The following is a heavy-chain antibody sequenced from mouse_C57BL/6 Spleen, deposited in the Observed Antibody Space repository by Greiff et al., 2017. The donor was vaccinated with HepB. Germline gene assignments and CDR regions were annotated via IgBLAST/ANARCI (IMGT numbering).Heavy chain of an antibody. CDR2: IDPSDSYT. CDR1: GYTFTSYW. D-gene: IGHD2-12*01. V-gene: IGHV1-50*01. CDR3: ARGGRRVNYYAMDY. J-gene: IGHJ4*01. Sequence: VQLQESGAELVKPGASVKLSCKASGYTFTSYWMQWVKQRPGQGLEWIGEIDPSDSYTNYNQKFKGKATLTVDTSSSTAYMQLSSLTSEDSAVYYCARGGRRVNYYAMDYWGQGTSVTVSS.